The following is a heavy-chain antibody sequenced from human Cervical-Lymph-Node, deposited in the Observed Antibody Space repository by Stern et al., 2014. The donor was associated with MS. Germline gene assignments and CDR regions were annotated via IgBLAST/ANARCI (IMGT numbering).Heavy chain of an antibody. V-gene: IGHV3-21*01. D-gene: IGHD5-18*01. CDR3: ARDGSDTAMVTLDY. CDR1: GFTFSSYS. Sequence: EMQLVESGGGLVKPGGSLRLSCAAYGFTFSSYSMNWVRQAPGKGLEWVSSISSSSSYIYYADSVKGRFTISRDNAKNSLYLQMNSLRAEDTAVYYCARDGSDTAMVTLDYWGQGTLVTVSS. CDR2: ISSSSSYI. J-gene: IGHJ4*02.